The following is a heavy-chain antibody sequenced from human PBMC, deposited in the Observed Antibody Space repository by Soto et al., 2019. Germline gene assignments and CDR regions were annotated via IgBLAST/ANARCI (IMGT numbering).Heavy chain of an antibody. J-gene: IGHJ4*02. Sequence: CGPTLANPTETLTLTFTVSGVSLSNARSCVSWIRQPPGKALEWLAHIFSNDEKSYSTSLKSRLTISRDTSKSQVVLTMTNMDPVDTATYYCARIQRISMIVVSKPYFDYWGQGALVT. CDR3: ARIQRISMIVVSKPYFDY. CDR1: GVSLSNARSC. CDR2: IFSNDEK. D-gene: IGHD3-22*01. V-gene: IGHV2-26*01.